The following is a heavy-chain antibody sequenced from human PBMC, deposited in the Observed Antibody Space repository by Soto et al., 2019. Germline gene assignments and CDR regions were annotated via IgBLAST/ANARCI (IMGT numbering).Heavy chain of an antibody. CDR3: VPSRCGGACLPCYSSHFCFGLAV. CDR1: GFSLNTGGLG. V-gene: IGHV2-5*02. J-gene: IGHJ6*02. D-gene: IGHD2-21*02. Sequence: QITLKESGPTLVKPTQTLTLTCTFSGFSLNTGGLGVGWIRQPPGKALEWLALIYWDYDKRYNPSLKSRLTTTRDTSRSQVVLTITNMAPVDARTYYCVPSRCGGACLPCYSSHFCFGLAVWGPGTTVTVSS. CDR2: IYWDYDK.